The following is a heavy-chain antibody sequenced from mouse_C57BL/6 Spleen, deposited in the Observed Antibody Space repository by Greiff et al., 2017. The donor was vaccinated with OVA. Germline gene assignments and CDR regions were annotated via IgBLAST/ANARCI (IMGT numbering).Heavy chain of an antibody. CDR3: ARSADDYVWFAY. D-gene: IGHD2-4*01. J-gene: IGHJ3*01. CDR2: IHPNSGST. Sequence: QVQLKQSGAELVKPGASVKLSCKASGYTFTSYWMHWVKQRPGQGLEWIGMIHPNSGSTNYNEKFMSKATLTVDKSSSTAYMQLSSLTSEDSAVYYCARSADDYVWFAYWGQGTLVTVSA. CDR1: GYTFTSYW. V-gene: IGHV1-64*01.